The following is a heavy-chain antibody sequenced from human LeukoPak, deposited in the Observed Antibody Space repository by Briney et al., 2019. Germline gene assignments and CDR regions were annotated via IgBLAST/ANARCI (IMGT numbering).Heavy chain of an antibody. CDR3: ARLTSSWSFDY. CDR2: ISPDGSDT. D-gene: IGHD6-13*01. CDR1: GYSFTNYW. V-gene: IGHV5-51*01. J-gene: IGHJ4*02. Sequence: GESLKISCKGSGYSFTNYWIGWVRQMPGKGLEWMGIISPDGSDTRYSPSFQGQVTISADKSITTAYLQWTSLKASDTAMYYCARLTSSWSFDYWGQGTLVTVSS.